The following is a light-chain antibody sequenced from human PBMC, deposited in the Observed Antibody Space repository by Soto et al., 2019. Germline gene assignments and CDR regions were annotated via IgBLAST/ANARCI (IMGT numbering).Light chain of an antibody. CDR1: QSISSW. V-gene: IGKV1-5*03. CDR3: QQYNSYST. J-gene: IGKJ1*01. Sequence: DIHMTQSPSTLSASVGYIVTITCRASQSISSWLAWYKQKPGKAPKLLIYKASSLESGVPSRLSGSGSGTEFTLTISSLKPDDFATYYCQQYNSYSTFGHGTKVDIK. CDR2: KAS.